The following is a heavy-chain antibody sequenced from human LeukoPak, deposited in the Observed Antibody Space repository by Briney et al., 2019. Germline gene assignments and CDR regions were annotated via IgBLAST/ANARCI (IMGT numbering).Heavy chain of an antibody. Sequence: GASVKVSCKASGYTFTGYYMHWVRQAPGQGLEWMGWINPNSGGTNYAQKFQGRVTMTRDTSISTAYMELSRPRSDDTAVYYCARDRSLVVARRWFDPWGQGTLVTVSS. V-gene: IGHV1-2*02. CDR3: ARDRSLVVARRWFDP. CDR1: GYTFTGYY. CDR2: INPNSGGT. D-gene: IGHD3-22*01. J-gene: IGHJ5*02.